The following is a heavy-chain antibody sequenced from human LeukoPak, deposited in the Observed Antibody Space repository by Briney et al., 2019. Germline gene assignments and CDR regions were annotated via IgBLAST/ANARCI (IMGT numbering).Heavy chain of an antibody. J-gene: IGHJ6*02. CDR1: GDSISSYY. V-gene: IGHV4-59*01. CDR2: IYNSGST. CDR3: AREIGYCTTSSCSSGYYGMDV. Sequence: SETLSLTCTVSGDSISSYYWSWIRQPPGKGPEWIGYIYNSGSTNYNPSLKSRVTISVDTSKNQFSLKLSSVTAADTAMYYCAREIGYCTTSSCSSGYYGMDVWGQGTTVTVSS. D-gene: IGHD2-2*01.